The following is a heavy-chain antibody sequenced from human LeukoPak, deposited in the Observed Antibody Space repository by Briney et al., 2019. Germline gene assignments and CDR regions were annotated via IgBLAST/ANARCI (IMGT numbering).Heavy chain of an antibody. V-gene: IGHV3-30*18. CDR3: AKVTTLLIGEFDS. Sequence: GGSLRLSCAASGFTLSYYGMHWVRQAPRKGHEWVAVSSHDGSKQYYAGSVRGRFTISRDNSKKTLSLQMDSLSLEDTAVYHCAKVTTLLIGEFDSWGQGTMVTVSS. CDR2: SSHDGSKQ. CDR1: GFTLSYYG. J-gene: IGHJ3*01. D-gene: IGHD4-17*01.